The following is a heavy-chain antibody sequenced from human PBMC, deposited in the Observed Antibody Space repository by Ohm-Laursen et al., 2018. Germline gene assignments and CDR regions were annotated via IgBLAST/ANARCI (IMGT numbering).Heavy chain of an antibody. Sequence: SLRLSCAASGFTFSDYGGRRVPQAPGEGVGGGSVIFSGGSTYYADSVKGRFTTSRDNSKNTLYLQMNSLRAEDTAVYYCARVDAAQPSLDYWGQGTLVTVSS. CDR3: ARVDAAQPSLDY. CDR2: IFSGGST. V-gene: IGHV3-53*01. CDR1: GFTFSDYG. D-gene: IGHD6-13*01. J-gene: IGHJ4*02.